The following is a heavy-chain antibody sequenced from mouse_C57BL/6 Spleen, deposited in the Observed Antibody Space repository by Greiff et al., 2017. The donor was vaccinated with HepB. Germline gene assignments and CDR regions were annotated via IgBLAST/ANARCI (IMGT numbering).Heavy chain of an antibody. CDR1: GYTFTSYW. CDR3: ARCYDGSSPYAMDY. J-gene: IGHJ4*01. D-gene: IGHD1-1*01. V-gene: IGHV1-50*01. CDR2: IDPSDSYT. Sequence: VQLQQPGAELVKPGASVKLSCKASGYTFTSYWMQWVKQRPGQGLEWIGEIDPSDSYTNYNQKFKGKATLTVDTSSSTAYMQLSSLTSEDSAVYYCARCYDGSSPYAMDYWGQGTSVTVSS.